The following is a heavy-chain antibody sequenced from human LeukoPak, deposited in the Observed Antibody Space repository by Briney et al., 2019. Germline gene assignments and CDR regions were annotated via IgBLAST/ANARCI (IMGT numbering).Heavy chain of an antibody. CDR2: IYHSGST. CDR3: ARLIAAAGTVFALAFDI. CDR1: GYSISSGYY. V-gene: IGHV4-38-2*01. J-gene: IGHJ3*02. Sequence: SETLSLTCDVSGYSISSGYYWGWIRQPPGKGLEWIGSIYHSGSTYYNPSLKSRVTISVDTSKNQFSLKLSSVTAADTAVYYCARLIAAAGTVFALAFDIWGQGTMVTVSS. D-gene: IGHD6-13*01.